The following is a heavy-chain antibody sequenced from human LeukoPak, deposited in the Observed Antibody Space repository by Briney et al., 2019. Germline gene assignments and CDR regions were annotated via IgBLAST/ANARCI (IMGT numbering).Heavy chain of an antibody. V-gene: IGHV3-7*01. D-gene: IGHD6-13*01. CDR2: IKKDGSEK. J-gene: IGHJ4*02. Sequence: GGSLRLSCAASGFTFSSYWMSWVRQAPGKGLEWVANIKKDGSEKYYVDSVKGRFTISRDNAKKSLYLQMNRLRADDTAVYHCARVRSAAAGPLDYWGQGTLVTVSS. CDR3: ARVRSAAAGPLDY. CDR1: GFTFSSYW.